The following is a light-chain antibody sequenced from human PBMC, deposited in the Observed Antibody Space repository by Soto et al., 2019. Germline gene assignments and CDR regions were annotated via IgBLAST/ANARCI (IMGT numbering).Light chain of an antibody. CDR2: AAS. CDR1: ETISAD. J-gene: IGKJ2*01. Sequence: ISMTQSPPTLSVSPGGRVTLSCEASETISADLAWYHHRPGQAPRLLIYAASTRAPGVPARLSGSGSGADFTLAIANLQPEDFGLYYCQHYHNFPRTFGHGTKLEIK. V-gene: IGKV3-15*01. CDR3: QHYHNFPRT.